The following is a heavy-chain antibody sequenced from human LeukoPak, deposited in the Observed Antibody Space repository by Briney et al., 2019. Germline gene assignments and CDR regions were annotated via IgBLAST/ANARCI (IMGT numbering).Heavy chain of an antibody. D-gene: IGHD2-15*01. CDR3: ARVLSGGSWPNYYYYYMDV. CDR2: ISSSGSTI. J-gene: IGHJ6*03. CDR1: GFTFSSYS. V-gene: IGHV3-48*04. Sequence: PGGSLRLSCAASGFTFSSYSMNWVRQAPGKGLEWVSYISSSGSTIYYADSVKGRFTISRDSAKNSLYLQMNSLRAEDTAVYYCARVLSGGSWPNYYYYYMDVWGKGTTVTISS.